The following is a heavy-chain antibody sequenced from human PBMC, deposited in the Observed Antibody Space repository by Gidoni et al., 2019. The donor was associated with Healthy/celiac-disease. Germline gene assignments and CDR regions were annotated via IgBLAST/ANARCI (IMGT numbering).Heavy chain of an antibody. CDR2: IYYSGST. J-gene: IGHJ5*02. V-gene: IGHV4-39*01. CDR1: GGSISSSSYY. CDR3: AGLHIVVVTAIQVSWFDP. Sequence: QLQLQESGPGLVKPSETLSLTCTVPGGSISSSSYYWGWIRQPPGKGLEWIGSIYYSGSTYYNPSLKSRVTISVDTSKNQFSLKLSSVTAADTAVYYCAGLHIVVVTAIQVSWFDPWGQGTLVTVSS. D-gene: IGHD2-21*02.